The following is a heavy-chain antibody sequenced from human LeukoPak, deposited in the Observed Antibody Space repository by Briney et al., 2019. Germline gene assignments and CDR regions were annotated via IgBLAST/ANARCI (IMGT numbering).Heavy chain of an antibody. V-gene: IGHV4-59*01. CDR3: ARLPHYHWDWKDYWYFDL. D-gene: IGHD1-7*01. CDR2: IYYSGST. CDR1: GGSISSYY. Sequence: SETLSLTCTVSGGSISSYYWSWIRQPPGKGLEWIGYIYYSGSTNYNPSLKSRVTISVDTSKNQFSLKLSSVTAADTAVYYCARLPHYHWDWKDYWYFDLWGRGTLVTVSS. J-gene: IGHJ2*01.